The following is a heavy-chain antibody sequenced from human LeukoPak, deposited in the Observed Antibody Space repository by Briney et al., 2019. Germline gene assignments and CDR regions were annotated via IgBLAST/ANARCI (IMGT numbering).Heavy chain of an antibody. V-gene: IGHV3-23*01. CDR2: ISGSGGST. J-gene: IGHJ4*02. CDR3: TKETPISVAGS. CDR1: GFTFSSYA. Sequence: GGSLRLSCAASGFTFSSYAMSWVRQAPGKGLEWVSAISGSGGSTYYVDSVKGRFTISSDNAKNTLYLQMSSLRAEDTAVYYCTKETPISVAGSWGQGTLVTVSS. D-gene: IGHD6-19*01.